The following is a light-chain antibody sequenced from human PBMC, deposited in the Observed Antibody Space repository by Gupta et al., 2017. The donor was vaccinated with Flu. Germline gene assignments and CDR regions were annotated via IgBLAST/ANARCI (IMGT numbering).Light chain of an antibody. Sequence: DIQMTQSPSSLSASVGDRVTITCRASQSISSYLNWYQQKPGKAPKLLIYAEASLQSGVTLRVSGSESGTDFTRTLRSLKTEDFAHDHGQQSYSIFGQGTKLEIK. CDR1: QSISSY. V-gene: IGKV1-39*01. J-gene: IGKJ2*01. CDR3: QQSYSI. CDR2: AEA.